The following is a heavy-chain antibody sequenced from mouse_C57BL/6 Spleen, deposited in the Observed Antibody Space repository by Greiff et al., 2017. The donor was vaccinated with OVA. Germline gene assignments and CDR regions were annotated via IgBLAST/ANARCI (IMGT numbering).Heavy chain of an antibody. D-gene: IGHD1-1*01. J-gene: IGHJ4*01. CDR3: ARGGVATPFYAMDY. Sequence: LQESGAELARPGASVKLSCKASGYTFTSYGISWVKQRTGQGLEWIGEIYPRSGNTYYNEKFKGKATLTADKSSSTAYMELRSLTSEDSAVYFCARGGVATPFYAMDYWGQGTSVTVSS. CDR1: GYTFTSYG. V-gene: IGHV1-81*01. CDR2: IYPRSGNT.